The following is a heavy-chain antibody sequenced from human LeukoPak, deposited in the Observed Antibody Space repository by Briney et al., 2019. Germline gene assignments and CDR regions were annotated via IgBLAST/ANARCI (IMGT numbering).Heavy chain of an antibody. CDR1: GYTFTGYH. J-gene: IGHJ4*02. CDR2: INPNSGGT. CDR3: ARDKGSGWYDFDY. Sequence: ASVKVSCKASGYTFTGYHIHWVRQAPGQGLELMGWINPNSGGTKYAQKFQGRVTMTRDTSISTVNMEVNRLKYDDTAVFYCARDKGSGWYDFDYWGQGTRVTVSS. D-gene: IGHD6-13*01. V-gene: IGHV1-2*02.